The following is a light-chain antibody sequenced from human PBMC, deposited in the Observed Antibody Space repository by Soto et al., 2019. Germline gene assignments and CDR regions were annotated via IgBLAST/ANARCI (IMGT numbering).Light chain of an antibody. CDR1: QNISSR. Sequence: DCQMSQSPSTLSASIGDRVTITCRASQNISSRFAWFQQKQGKATKLLLYDASSLESGVPQRFSGRGSGTEFTLTISSLQTDDFSTYYCKQYHSYWTFGQGSKVDIQ. V-gene: IGKV1-5*01. CDR3: KQYHSYWT. CDR2: DAS. J-gene: IGKJ1*01.